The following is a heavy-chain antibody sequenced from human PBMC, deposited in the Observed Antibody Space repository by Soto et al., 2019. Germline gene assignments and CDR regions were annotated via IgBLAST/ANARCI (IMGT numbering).Heavy chain of an antibody. CDR3: ARPRGYSYGLDYMDV. CDR2: IYYSGST. Sequence: TSETLSLTCTVSGGSISSSSYYWGWIRQPPGKGLEWIGSIYYSGSTYYNPSLKSRVTISVDTSKNQFSLKLSSVTAADTAVYYCARPRGYSYGLDYMDVWGKGTTVTVSS. CDR1: GGSISSSSYY. J-gene: IGHJ6*03. D-gene: IGHD5-18*01. V-gene: IGHV4-39*01.